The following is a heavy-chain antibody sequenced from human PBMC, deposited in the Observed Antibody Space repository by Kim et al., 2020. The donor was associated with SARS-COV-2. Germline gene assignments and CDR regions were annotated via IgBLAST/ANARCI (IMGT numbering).Heavy chain of an antibody. D-gene: IGHD3-10*01. CDR3: ARGNLFELFN. V-gene: IGHV4-34*01. CDR1: GGSFSGYH. CDR2: ITRTGGT. J-gene: IGHJ4*02. Sequence: SETLSLTCAVYGGSFSGYHWNWIRQPPGKGLEWIGEITRTGGTNYNPSLKSRVTISVDRAKNQFSLKMTSVTAADTAVYYCARGNLFELFNWVQGTLVT.